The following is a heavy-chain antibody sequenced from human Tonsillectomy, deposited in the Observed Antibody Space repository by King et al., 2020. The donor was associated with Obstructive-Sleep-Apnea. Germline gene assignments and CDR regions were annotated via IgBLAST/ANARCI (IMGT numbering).Heavy chain of an antibody. CDR2: INHSGST. J-gene: IGHJ3*02. V-gene: IGHV4-34*01. CDR1: GGSFSGYD. Sequence: VQLQQWGAGLLKPSETLSLTCAVYGGSFSGYDWSWIRQPPGKGLEWIGEINHSGSTNYNPSLKSRVTISVDTSKNQFSLKLSSVTAADTAVYYCAGSLGAYAFDIWGQGTMVTVSS. CDR3: AGSLGAYAFDI. D-gene: IGHD1-26*01.